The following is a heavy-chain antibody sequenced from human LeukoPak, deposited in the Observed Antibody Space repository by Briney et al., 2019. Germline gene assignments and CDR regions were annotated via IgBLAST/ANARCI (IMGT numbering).Heavy chain of an antibody. CDR2: ISGYSGNT. CDR1: GYTFTSYG. D-gene: IGHD3-22*01. Sequence: GASVKVSCKPSGYTFTSYGITWVRQAPGQGLEWMGWISGYSGNTIYAQIFQGRVTMTTDTSTSTAYMELRSLRSDDTAVYYCAREGVYYDSSGYCDYWGQGTLVTVSS. CDR3: AREGVYYDSSGYCDY. V-gene: IGHV1-18*01. J-gene: IGHJ4*02.